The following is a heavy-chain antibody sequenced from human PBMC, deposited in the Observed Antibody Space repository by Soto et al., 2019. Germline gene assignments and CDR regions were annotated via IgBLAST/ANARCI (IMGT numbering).Heavy chain of an antibody. J-gene: IGHJ4*02. CDR1: GGTFSSYA. CDR3: ATDRCWSGYRPDPDFDY. V-gene: IGHV1-69*13. D-gene: IGHD3-3*01. CDR2: IIPIFGTA. Sequence: GVSVKVSCKASGGTFSSYAISWVRLAPGQGLEWMGGIIPIFGTANYAQKFQGRVTITADESTSTAYMELSSLRSEDTAVYYCATDRCWSGYRPDPDFDYWGQGTLVTVSS.